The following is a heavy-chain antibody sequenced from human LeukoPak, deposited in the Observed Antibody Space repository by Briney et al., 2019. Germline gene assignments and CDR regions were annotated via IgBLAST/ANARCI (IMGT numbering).Heavy chain of an antibody. J-gene: IGHJ4*02. Sequence: ASVKVSCKASGGTFISYAISWVRQAPGQGLEWMGGIIPIFGTANYAQKFQGRVTITADESTSTAYMELSSLRSEDTAVYYCARGGYGDYVAFDYWGQGTLVTVSS. V-gene: IGHV1-69*13. CDR3: ARGGYGDYVAFDY. CDR2: IIPIFGTA. D-gene: IGHD4-17*01. CDR1: GGTFISYA.